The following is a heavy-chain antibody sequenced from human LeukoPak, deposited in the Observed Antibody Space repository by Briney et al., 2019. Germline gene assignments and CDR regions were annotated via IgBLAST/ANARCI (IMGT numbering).Heavy chain of an antibody. V-gene: IGHV3-21*01. CDR1: GFTYTSYS. D-gene: IGHD6-25*01. Sequence: GGSLRLSCAASGFTYTSYSMNWVRQAPGKGLEWVSSITGGGTYIYYADSVKGRFTISRDNAKNSVYLQVNNLRAEDTAVFYCARGISYGSGYYGDAFDFWGQGTMVTVSS. CDR2: ITGGGTYI. CDR3: ARGISYGSGYYGDAFDF. J-gene: IGHJ3*01.